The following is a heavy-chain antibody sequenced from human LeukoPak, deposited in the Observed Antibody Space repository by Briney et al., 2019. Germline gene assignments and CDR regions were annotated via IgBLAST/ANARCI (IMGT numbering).Heavy chain of an antibody. V-gene: IGHV3-30*04. CDR3: ARGHDSGSLYTSSKY. Sequence: GRSLRLSCVGSGFTFKNYAIFWLRQAPGKGLEWAALISDGGTNQYFADSVKDRFSTSRDDSKSTVYLQMNGLRTEDTAVYYCARGHDSGSLYTSSKYWGQGTLVTVSS. CDR1: GFTFKNYA. D-gene: IGHD3-10*01. CDR2: ISDGGTNQ. J-gene: IGHJ4*02.